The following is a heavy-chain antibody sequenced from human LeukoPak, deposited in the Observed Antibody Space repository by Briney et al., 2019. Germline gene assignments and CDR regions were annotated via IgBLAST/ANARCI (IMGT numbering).Heavy chain of an antibody. V-gene: IGHV1-8*01. CDR1: GYTFTSYD. CDR3: AREYCSGGSCYFAFVSRYYYYGMDV. CDR2: MNPNSGNT. J-gene: IGHJ6*02. Sequence: ASVKVSCKASGYTFTSYDINWVRQATGQGLEWMGWMNPNSGNTGYAQKFQGRVTMTRNTSISTAYMELSSLRSEDTAVYYCAREYCSGGSCYFAFVSRYYYYGMDVWGQGTTVTVSS. D-gene: IGHD2-15*01.